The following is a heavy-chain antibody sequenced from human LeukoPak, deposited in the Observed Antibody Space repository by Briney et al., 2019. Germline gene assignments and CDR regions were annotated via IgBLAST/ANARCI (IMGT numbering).Heavy chain of an antibody. V-gene: IGHV1-3*03. D-gene: IGHD6-13*01. J-gene: IGHJ5*02. CDR3: ARGKIAAAGTSWFDP. CDR1: GYTFTNYY. Sequence: ASVKVSCKASGYTFTNYYMHWVRQAPGQRLEWMGWINAGNGNTKYSQEFQGRVTITRDTSASTAYMELSSLRSEDMAVYYCARGKIAAAGTSWFDPWGQGTLVTVSS. CDR2: INAGNGNT.